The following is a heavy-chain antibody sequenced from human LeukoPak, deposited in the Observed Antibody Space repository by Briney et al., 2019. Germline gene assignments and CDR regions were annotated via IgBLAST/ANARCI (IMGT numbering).Heavy chain of an antibody. D-gene: IGHD6-13*01. CDR2: IYYSGST. J-gene: IGHJ3*02. CDR3: ARETAIAAAHDAFDI. CDR1: GGSISSSSYY. V-gene: IGHV4-39*07. Sequence: PSETLSLTCTVSGGSISSSSYYWGWIRQPPGKGLEWIGSIYYSGSTYYNPSLKSRVTISVDTSKNQFSLKLSSVTAADTAVYYCARETAIAAAHDAFDIWGQGTMVTVSS.